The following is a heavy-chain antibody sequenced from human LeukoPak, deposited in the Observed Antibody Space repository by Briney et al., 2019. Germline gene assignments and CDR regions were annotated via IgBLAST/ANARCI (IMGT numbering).Heavy chain of an antibody. V-gene: IGHV4-4*02. CDR3: ARGDLYFDY. D-gene: IGHD2-21*02. CDR1: AGSISRTNW. CDR2: IYHSGST. Sequence: PSETLSLTCAVSAGSISRTNWWSWVRQPPGKGLEWIGEIYHSGSTNYNPSLKSRVTLSVDKSKNQFSLKLSSVTAADTAVYYCARGDLYFDYWGQGTLVTVSS. J-gene: IGHJ4*02.